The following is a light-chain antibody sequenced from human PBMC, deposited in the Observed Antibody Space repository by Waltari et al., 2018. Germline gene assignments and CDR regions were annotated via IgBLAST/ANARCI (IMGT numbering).Light chain of an antibody. J-gene: IGKJ1*01. Sequence: EIVLTQSPGALSLSPGETATLSCRASQSIGSTIAWYQQKPGQAPRLLIYATSTRATGIPDRFSGSGSETDFSLTIYRLEPEDFAVYYCQHYVRLPVTFGQGTKVEIK. V-gene: IGKV3-20*01. CDR2: ATS. CDR3: QHYVRLPVT. CDR1: QSIGST.